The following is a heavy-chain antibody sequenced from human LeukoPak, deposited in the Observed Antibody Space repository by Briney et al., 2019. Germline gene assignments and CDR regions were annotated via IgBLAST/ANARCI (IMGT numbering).Heavy chain of an antibody. CDR1: GFTFSSYA. J-gene: IGHJ4*02. V-gene: IGHV3-49*04. D-gene: IGHD3-22*01. CDR2: ISSEAYGGST. Sequence: PGGSLRLSCAASGFTFSSYAMHWVRQAPGKGLEWVGFISSEAYGGSTQYAASVTGRFTISRDDSKSIAHLQMNSLKTEDTAVYYCTRVVPRYYYDSSGYSYSDFWGQGTLVTVSS. CDR3: TRVVPRYYYDSSGYSYSDF.